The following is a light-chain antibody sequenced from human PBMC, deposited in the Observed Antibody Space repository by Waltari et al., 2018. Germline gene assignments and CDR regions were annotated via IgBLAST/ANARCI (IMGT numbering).Light chain of an antibody. CDR2: GAA. CDR3: HEYEYWPPGT. J-gene: IGKJ3*01. CDR1: QSVRTN. Sequence: EIVMTQSPATLSVSPGGRATLPCRASQSVRTNLAWFQQKPGQPPRLLISGAATRATGIPARFSGSGSGTEFTLTITGLQSEDFAVYYCHEYEYWPPGTFGPGTKVEIK. V-gene: IGKV3-15*01.